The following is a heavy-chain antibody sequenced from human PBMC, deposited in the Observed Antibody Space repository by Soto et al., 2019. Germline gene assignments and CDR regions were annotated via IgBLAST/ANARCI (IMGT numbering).Heavy chain of an antibody. CDR3: ARDPMAATYFDY. CDR1: GYTFTTYG. CDR2: INGYNGNT. D-gene: IGHD2-15*01. V-gene: IGHV1-18*01. Sequence: QVQLVQSGAEVKKPGASVKVSCKASGYTFTTYGISWVLQAPGQGLEWMGWINGYNGNTNYAQKLQGRVTMTTDTSTSTAYMELRSLRSYDTAVYYCARDPMAATYFDYWGQGTLVTVSS. J-gene: IGHJ4*02.